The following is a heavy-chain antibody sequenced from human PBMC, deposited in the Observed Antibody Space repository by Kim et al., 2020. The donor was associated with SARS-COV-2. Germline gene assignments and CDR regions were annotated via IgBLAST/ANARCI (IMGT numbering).Heavy chain of an antibody. CDR2: IYYSGST. V-gene: IGHV4-61*01. CDR1: GGSVNSGTFY. D-gene: IGHD3-16*01. CDR3: ARDFVLRDYGNSYYYGLDV. J-gene: IGHJ6*02. Sequence: SETLSLTCSVSGGSVNSGTFYWSWIRQPPGKGLEWIGYIYYSGSTNYNPSLKSRVTISIDTSKNQFSLRLSSVTAADTAVYYCARDFVLRDYGNSYYYGLDVWGQGTAVTVSS.